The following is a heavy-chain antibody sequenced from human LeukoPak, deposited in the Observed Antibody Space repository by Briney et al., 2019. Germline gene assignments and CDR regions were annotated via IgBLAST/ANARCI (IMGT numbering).Heavy chain of an antibody. D-gene: IGHD3-10*01. CDR1: GFTFSSYA. CDR3: ARRRVRGVSIDFDY. CDR2: ISYDESNT. J-gene: IGHJ4*02. Sequence: PGGSLRLSCAASGFTFSSYAMHWVRQAPGKGLEWVALISYDESNTFYADSVKGRFTISRDNSKNTLYLQMNSLRVEDTAVYYCARRRVRGVSIDFDYWGQGTLVTVSS. V-gene: IGHV3-30*04.